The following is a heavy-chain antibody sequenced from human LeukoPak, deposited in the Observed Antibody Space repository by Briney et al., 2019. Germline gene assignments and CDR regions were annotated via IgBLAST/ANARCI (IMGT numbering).Heavy chain of an antibody. CDR1: GFTFSSYS. Sequence: GGSLRLSCAASGFTFSSYSMNWVRQAPGKGLEWVSHISSSRSTIYYADSVKGRFTISRHNAKNSLYLQMTSLRAEDTAVYYCARRSVGHTYYDILTGDYYFDYWGQGTLVTVSS. D-gene: IGHD3-9*01. CDR2: ISSSRSTI. V-gene: IGHV3-48*01. J-gene: IGHJ4*02. CDR3: ARRSVGHTYYDILTGDYYFDY.